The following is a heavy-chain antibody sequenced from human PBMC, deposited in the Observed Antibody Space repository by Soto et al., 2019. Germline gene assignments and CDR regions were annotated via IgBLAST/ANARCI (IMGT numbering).Heavy chain of an antibody. CDR3: ARDPTTIAAAGYHYYYGMDV. CDR1: GGTFSSYA. V-gene: IGHV1-69*13. J-gene: IGHJ6*02. D-gene: IGHD6-13*01. CDR2: IIPIFGTA. Sequence: GASVKVSCKASGGTFSSYAISWVRQAPGQGLEWMGGIIPIFGTANYAQKFQGRVTITADESTSTAYMELSSLRSEDTAVYYCARDPTTIAAAGYHYYYGMDVWGQGTTVTVSS.